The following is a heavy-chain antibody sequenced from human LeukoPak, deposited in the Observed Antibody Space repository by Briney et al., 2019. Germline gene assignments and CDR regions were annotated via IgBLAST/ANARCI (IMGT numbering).Heavy chain of an antibody. D-gene: IGHD2-2*01. CDR3: AKDLGYCSSTSCSGGDY. V-gene: IGHV3-23*01. J-gene: IGHJ4*02. Sequence: GGSLRLSCAASGFTFSSYAMSWVRQAPGKGLEWVSAISGSGVSTYYADSVKGRFTISRDNSKNTLYLQMNSLSAEDTAVYYCAKDLGYCSSTSCSGGDYWGQGTLVTVSS. CDR1: GFTFSSYA. CDR2: ISGSGVST.